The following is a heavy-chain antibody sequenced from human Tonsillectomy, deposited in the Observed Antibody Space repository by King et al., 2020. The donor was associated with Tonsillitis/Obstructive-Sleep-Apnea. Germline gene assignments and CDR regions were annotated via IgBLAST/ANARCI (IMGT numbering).Heavy chain of an antibody. V-gene: IGHV4-39*01. CDR1: GGSVSSRSYY. CDR2: IYYNGDT. D-gene: IGHD3-3*01. Sequence: QLQESGPGLVKPSETLSLTCTVSGGSVSSRSYYWGWIRQPPGKGLELIATIYYNGDTYYNPSLKSRVTISIDTSKNQFSLNLSSVTAADTAVYYCARHPSEGHYDSYYYMAVWGRGTTVTVSS. J-gene: IGHJ6*03. CDR3: ARHPSEGHYDSYYYMAV.